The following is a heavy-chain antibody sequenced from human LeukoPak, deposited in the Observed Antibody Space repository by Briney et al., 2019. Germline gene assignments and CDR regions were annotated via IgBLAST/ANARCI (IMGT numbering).Heavy chain of an antibody. CDR2: IKEDGSEK. CDR1: GFTFSVYW. CDR3: ARGGSWFAP. V-gene: IGHV3-7*01. Sequence: QAGGSLRLSCVASGFTFSVYWMSWVRQAPGKGLEWVANIKEDGSEKYYVDSVKGRFTISRDNAKNSLYLQMSSLRAEDTAAYYCARGGSWFAPWGQGTLVTVSS. D-gene: IGHD3-10*01. J-gene: IGHJ5*02.